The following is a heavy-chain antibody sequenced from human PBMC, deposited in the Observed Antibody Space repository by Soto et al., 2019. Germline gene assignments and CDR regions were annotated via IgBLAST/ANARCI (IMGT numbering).Heavy chain of an antibody. CDR2: LIPIFGTA. Sequence: ASVKVSCKASGGTFSSYAISWVRQAPGQGLEWMGGLIPIFGTANYAQKFQGRVTITADKSTSAAYMELSSLRSEDTAVYYCARLRYPSYYYYYGLDVWGRGTTVTVSS. J-gene: IGHJ6*02. D-gene: IGHD3-9*01. CDR1: GGTFSSYA. CDR3: ARLRYPSYYYYYGLDV. V-gene: IGHV1-69*06.